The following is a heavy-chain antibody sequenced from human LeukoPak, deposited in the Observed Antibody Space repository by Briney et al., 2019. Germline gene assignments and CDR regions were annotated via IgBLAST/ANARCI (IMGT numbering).Heavy chain of an antibody. V-gene: IGHV3-23*01. CDR3: AKDGTGCGGDCYSDY. J-gene: IGHJ4*02. Sequence: PGGSLRLSCAASGFTFSAYGMSWFRQAPGKGLEWVSAIPYSSGNTYYADSVKGRFTISRDNSKNTLYLQMNSLRAEDTALYYCAKDGTGCGGDCYSDYWGQGTLVTVSS. CDR2: IPYSSGNT. D-gene: IGHD2-21*02. CDR1: GFTFSAYG.